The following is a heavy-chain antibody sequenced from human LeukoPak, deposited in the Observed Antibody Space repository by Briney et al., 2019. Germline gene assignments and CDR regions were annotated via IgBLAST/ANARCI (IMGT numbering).Heavy chain of an antibody. CDR3: AREVPGGSDAFDF. V-gene: IGHV3-66*02. D-gene: IGHD3-16*01. Sequence: GGSLRLSCAVSGFTVSSNYMSWVRQAPGKGLEWVSVIYSGGGTYYADSVKGRFTISRDNSKNTLYPQMNSLRAEDTAVYYCAREVPGGSDAFDFWGQGTMVTVSS. CDR2: IYSGGGT. CDR1: GFTVSSNY. J-gene: IGHJ3*01.